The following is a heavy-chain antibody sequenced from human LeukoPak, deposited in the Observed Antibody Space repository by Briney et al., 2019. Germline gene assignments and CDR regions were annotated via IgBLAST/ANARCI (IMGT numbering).Heavy chain of an antibody. CDR1: GGSFSGYY. CDR2: INHSGST. V-gene: IGHV4-34*01. CDR3: ARGFWELRY. D-gene: IGHD1-26*01. J-gene: IGHJ4*02. Sequence: SETLSLTCAVYGGSFSGYYWSWIRQPPGKGLEWIGEINHSGSTNYNSSLKSRVTISVDTSKNQFSLKLSSVTAADTAVYYCARGFWELRYWGQGTLVTVSS.